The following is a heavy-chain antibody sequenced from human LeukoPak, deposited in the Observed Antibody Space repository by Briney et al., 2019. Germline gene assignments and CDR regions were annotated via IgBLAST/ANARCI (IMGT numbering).Heavy chain of an antibody. CDR1: GFSFSSHW. V-gene: IGHV3-74*01. Sequence: QTGGSLRLACAGSGFSFSSHWLHWIRQVPGKGLEWVARINGDGIAINYADSVKGRFTISRDNDKNTVYLQMNSLRAEDTAVFYCARGGSPFYWGRGTPVTVSS. J-gene: IGHJ4*02. CDR3: ARGGSPFY. CDR2: INGDGIAI. D-gene: IGHD3-10*01.